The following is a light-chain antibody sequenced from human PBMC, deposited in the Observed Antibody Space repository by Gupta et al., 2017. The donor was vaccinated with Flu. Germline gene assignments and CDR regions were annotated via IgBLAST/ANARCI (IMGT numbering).Light chain of an antibody. Sequence: LAQSPGTLSLSPGDSVTLSCRAGESVNRNHLAWYQQKPGQAPRLLIYGTSNRAPGIPDRFSGGGSGTDFTLTINRLEPEDSAVCYCHHDGTSPYTFGQGTKLEIK. CDR1: ESVNRNH. J-gene: IGKJ2*01. CDR3: HHDGTSPYT. V-gene: IGKV3-20*01. CDR2: GTS.